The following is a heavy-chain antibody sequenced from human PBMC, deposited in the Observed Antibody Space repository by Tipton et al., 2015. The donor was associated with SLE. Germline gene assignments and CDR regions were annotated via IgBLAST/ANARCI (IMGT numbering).Heavy chain of an antibody. CDR3: AREDNYYWYFDL. J-gene: IGHJ2*01. D-gene: IGHD2-15*01. CDR1: GGSFSGYY. Sequence: TLSLTCAVYGGSFSGYYWSWIRQPPGKGLEWIGEINHRGSTNYNPSLKSRVIISVDTSKNQFSLNLTSVTAADTALYYCAREDNYYWYFDLWGRGTLVTVSS. V-gene: IGHV4-34*01. CDR2: INHRGST.